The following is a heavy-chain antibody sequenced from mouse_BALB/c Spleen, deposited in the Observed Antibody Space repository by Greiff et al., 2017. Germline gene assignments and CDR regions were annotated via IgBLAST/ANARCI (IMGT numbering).Heavy chain of an antibody. CDR1: GFTFSSFG. V-gene: IGHV5-17*02. CDR3: ARSGGNYVRAMDY. Sequence: EVMLVESGGGLVQPGGSRKLSCAASGFTFSSFGMHWVRQAPEKGLEWVAYISSGSSTIYYADTVKGRFTISRDNPKNTLFLQMTSLRSEDTAMYYCARSGGNYVRAMDYWGQGTSVTVSS. D-gene: IGHD2-1*01. J-gene: IGHJ4*01. CDR2: ISSGSSTI.